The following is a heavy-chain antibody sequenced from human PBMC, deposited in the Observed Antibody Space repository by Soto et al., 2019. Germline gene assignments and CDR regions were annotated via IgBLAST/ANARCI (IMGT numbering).Heavy chain of an antibody. Sequence: QVQLVQSGAEVKKPGASVKVSCRASGYTFNDYCIQWVRQAPGRGLEWMGVINPSGGSTSYAQMFQGRISLTTDTSTSTVYMELRSLRSEDTAVYFCARDPTWSGTFQGLFDYWGQGTLVSVSS. V-gene: IGHV1-46*02. CDR1: GYTFNDYC. CDR3: ARDPTWSGTFQGLFDY. CDR2: INPSGGST. J-gene: IGHJ4*02. D-gene: IGHD3-3*01.